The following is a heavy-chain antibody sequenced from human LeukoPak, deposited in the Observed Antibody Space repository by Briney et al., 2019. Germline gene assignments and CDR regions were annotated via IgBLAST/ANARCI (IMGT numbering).Heavy chain of an antibody. CDR3: ARDRAAAGTPVGY. D-gene: IGHD6-13*01. CDR1: GFTFTGYY. J-gene: IGHJ4*02. Sequence: ASVKVSCKTSGFTFTGYYIHWVRQAPGQGLEWMGWINPNSGGTNYAQKFQGRVTMTRDTSISTAYMELSRLRSDDTAVYYCARDRAAAGTPVGYWGQGTLVTVSS. V-gene: IGHV1-2*02. CDR2: INPNSGGT.